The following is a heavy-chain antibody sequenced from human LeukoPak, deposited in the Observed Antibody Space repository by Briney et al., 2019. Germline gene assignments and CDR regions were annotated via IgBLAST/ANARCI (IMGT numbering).Heavy chain of an antibody. CDR1: GFTFSSYA. D-gene: IGHD1-26*01. Sequence: GGSLRLSCAASGFTFSSYAMSWIRQAPGKGLEWVSAISGSGGSTYYADSVKGRFTISRDNSKNTLYLQMNSLRAEDTAVYYCAKDHSGELQYYFDYWGQGTLVTVSS. V-gene: IGHV3-23*01. CDR2: ISGSGGST. CDR3: AKDHSGELQYYFDY. J-gene: IGHJ4*02.